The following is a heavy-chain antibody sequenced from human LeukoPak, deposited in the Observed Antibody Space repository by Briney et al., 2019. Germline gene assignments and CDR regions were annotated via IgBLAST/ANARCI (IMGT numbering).Heavy chain of an antibody. V-gene: IGHV3-74*01. CDR3: ARGDYGDYENLGDY. D-gene: IGHD4-17*01. CDR1: GFTFSSYW. CDR2: INSDGSST. Sequence: GGSLRLSCAASGFTFSSYWMHWVRQAPGKGLVWVSRINSDGSSTSYADSVKGRFTISRDNAKNALYLQMNSLRAEDTAVYYCARGDYGDYENLGDYWGQGTLVTVSS. J-gene: IGHJ4*02.